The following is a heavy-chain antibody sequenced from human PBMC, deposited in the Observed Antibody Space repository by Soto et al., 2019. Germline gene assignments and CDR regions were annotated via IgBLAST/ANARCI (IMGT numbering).Heavy chain of an antibody. CDR3: ARGYYDFWSGYYRGNYYYMDV. Sequence: ASVKVSCKASGYTFTSCDINWVRQATGQGLEWMGWMNPNSGNTGYAQKFQGRVTMTRNTSISTAYMELSSLRSEDTAVYYCARGYYDFWSGYYRGNYYYMDVWGKGTTVTVSS. D-gene: IGHD3-3*01. CDR1: GYTFTSCD. V-gene: IGHV1-8*01. CDR2: MNPNSGNT. J-gene: IGHJ6*03.